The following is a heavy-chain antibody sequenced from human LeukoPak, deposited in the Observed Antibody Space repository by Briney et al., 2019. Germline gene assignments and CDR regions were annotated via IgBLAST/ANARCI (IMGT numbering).Heavy chain of an antibody. CDR1: GGSISSYY. CDR3: ARDGYSGNDGL. J-gene: IGHJ4*02. Sequence: SETQSLTCTVSGGSISSYYWSWIRQPPGKGLEWTGYHSGSTNYNPSLKSRVTISVDTSKNQFSLKLSSVTAADTAVYYCARDGYSGNDGLWGQGTLVTVSS. CDR2: HSGST. D-gene: IGHD5-12*01. V-gene: IGHV4-59*01.